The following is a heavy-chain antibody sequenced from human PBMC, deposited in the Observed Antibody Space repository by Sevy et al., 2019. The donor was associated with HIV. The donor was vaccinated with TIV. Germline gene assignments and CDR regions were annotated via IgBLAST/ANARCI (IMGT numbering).Heavy chain of an antibody. CDR1: GGSINSDH. CDR2: FYYTGGT. V-gene: IGHV4-59*08. CDR3: ARRNDFDI. Sequence: SETLSLTCTVSGGSINSDHWNWIRQPPAKGLEWIGYFYYTGGTNYNPSLKNRVTISVDRTKNQFSLKLTSVTAADRAVYYCARRNDFDIWGQGTMVTVSS. J-gene: IGHJ3*02.